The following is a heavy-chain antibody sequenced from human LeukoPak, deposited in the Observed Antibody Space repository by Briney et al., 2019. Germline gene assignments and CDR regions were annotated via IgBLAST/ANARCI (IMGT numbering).Heavy chain of an antibody. J-gene: IGHJ6*02. D-gene: IGHD6-13*01. V-gene: IGHV4-34*01. Sequence: SETLSLTCTVSGGSISSYYWSWIRQPPGKGLEWIGEINHSGSTNYNPSLKSRVTISVDTSKNQFSLKLSSVTAADTAVYYCARGAAAGMGYYYYGMDVWGQGTTVTVSS. CDR2: INHSGST. CDR1: GGSISSYY. CDR3: ARGAAAGMGYYYYGMDV.